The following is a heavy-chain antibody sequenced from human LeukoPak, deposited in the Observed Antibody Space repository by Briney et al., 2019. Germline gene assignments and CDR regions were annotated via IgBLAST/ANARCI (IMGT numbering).Heavy chain of an antibody. J-gene: IGHJ4*02. CDR1: GGTFSSYA. D-gene: IGHD3-10*01. CDR2: IIPILGIA. V-gene: IGHV1-69*04. CDR3: ARTYYYGSGSYYKGDY. Sequence: SVKVSCKASGGTFSSYAISWVRQAPGQGLEWMGRIIPILGIANYAQKFQGRVTITADKSTSTAYMELSSLRSEDTAVYYCARTYYYGSGSYYKGDYWGQGTLVTVSS.